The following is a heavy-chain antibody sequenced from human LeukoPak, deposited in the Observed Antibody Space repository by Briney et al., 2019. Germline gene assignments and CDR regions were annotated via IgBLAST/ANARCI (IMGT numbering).Heavy chain of an antibody. J-gene: IGHJ4*02. CDR1: GYTFTGYY. Sequence: ASVKVSSKASGYTFTGYYMHWVRQAPGQGLEWMGWINPNSGGTNYAQKFQGRVTMTRDTSISTAYMELSRLRSDDTAVYYCARAYCTNGVCYGIRFDYWGQGTLVTVSS. CDR3: ARAYCTNGVCYGIRFDY. V-gene: IGHV1-2*02. D-gene: IGHD2-8*01. CDR2: INPNSGGT.